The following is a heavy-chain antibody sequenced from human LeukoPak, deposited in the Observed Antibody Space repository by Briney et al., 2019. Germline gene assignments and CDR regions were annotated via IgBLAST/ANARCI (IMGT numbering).Heavy chain of an antibody. V-gene: IGHV3-23*01. CDR3: ARQESVSYYFDY. J-gene: IGHJ4*02. CDR2: IGGSGHST. Sequence: GGSLRLSCAASGFTFTTYAMSWVRQAPGTGLEWVSAIGGSGHSTYYADSVKGRFTISRDNAKNSLYLQMNSLRAEDTAVYYCARQESVSYYFDYWGQGTLVTVSS. D-gene: IGHD3-16*02. CDR1: GFTFTTYA.